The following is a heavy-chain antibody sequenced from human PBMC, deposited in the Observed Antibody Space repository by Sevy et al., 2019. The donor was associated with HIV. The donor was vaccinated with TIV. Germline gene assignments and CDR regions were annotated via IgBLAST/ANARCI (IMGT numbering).Heavy chain of an antibody. J-gene: IGHJ6*03. D-gene: IGHD3-3*02. CDR1: GFTFSSYG. CDR3: AKGPKGYVGFSNMDV. Sequence: GGSLRLSCAASGFTFSSYGMHWVRQAPGKGLEWVAFIRYDGSNKYYADSVKGRFTISRDNSKNTLYLQMNSLRAEDTAAYYCAKGPKGYVGFSNMDVWGKGTTVTVSS. V-gene: IGHV3-30*02. CDR2: IRYDGSNK.